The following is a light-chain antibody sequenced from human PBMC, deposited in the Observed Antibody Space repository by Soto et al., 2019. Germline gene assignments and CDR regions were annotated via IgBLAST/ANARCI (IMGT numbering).Light chain of an antibody. V-gene: IGLV1-44*01. J-gene: IGLJ2*01. CDR3: AAWDGSLNNVL. CDR1: GSSIGTNT. Sequence: QSVLTQPPSVSGTPGQRVTISCSGSGSSIGTNTVNWYRQLPGTAPKLLIYGNNQRPSGVPDRFSGSKSGTSASLAISGLQSEDEAEYYCAAWDGSLNNVLFGGGTQLTVL. CDR2: GNN.